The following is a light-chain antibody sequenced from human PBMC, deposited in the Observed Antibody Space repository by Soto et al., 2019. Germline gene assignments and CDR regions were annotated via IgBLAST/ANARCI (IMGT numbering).Light chain of an antibody. CDR3: QHYSNWPLT. J-gene: IGKJ1*01. V-gene: IGKV3-15*01. CDR1: QSVSAN. CDR2: GAS. Sequence: EIVMTQSPATLSVSPGERATLSCRASQSVSANLAWYQQKPGQAPRLLIYGASTRATGIPARFSGGGSGTEFTLTVSGLLSEDFAVYYCQHYSNWPLTFGQGTKVEI.